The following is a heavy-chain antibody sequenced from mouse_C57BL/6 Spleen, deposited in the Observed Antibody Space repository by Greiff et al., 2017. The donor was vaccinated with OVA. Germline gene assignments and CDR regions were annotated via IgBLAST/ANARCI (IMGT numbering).Heavy chain of an antibody. CDR2: INPNYGTT. J-gene: IGHJ1*03. D-gene: IGHD1-1*01. CDR1: GYSFTDYN. Sequence: VQLQQSGPELVKPGASVKISCKASGYSFTDYNMNWVKQSNGKSLEWIGVINPNYGTTSYNQKFKGKATLTVDQSSSTAYMQLNSLTSEDSAVYYCARGGITTVVARRRYFDVWGTGTTVTVSS. V-gene: IGHV1-39*01. CDR3: ARGGITTVVARRRYFDV.